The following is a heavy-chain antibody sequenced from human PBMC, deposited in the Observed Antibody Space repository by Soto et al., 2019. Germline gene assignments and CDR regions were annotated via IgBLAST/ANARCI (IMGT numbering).Heavy chain of an antibody. CDR2: ISAYNGNT. V-gene: IGHV1-18*01. J-gene: IGHJ5*02. Sequence: ASVKVSCKASGYTFTSYGISWVRQAPGQGLEWMGWISAYNGNTNYAQKLQGRVTMTTDTSTSTAYMELRSLRSDDTAVYYCARVRDIVVVPAAEPGNWFDPWGQGTLVTVSS. D-gene: IGHD2-2*01. CDR1: GYTFTSYG. CDR3: ARVRDIVVVPAAEPGNWFDP.